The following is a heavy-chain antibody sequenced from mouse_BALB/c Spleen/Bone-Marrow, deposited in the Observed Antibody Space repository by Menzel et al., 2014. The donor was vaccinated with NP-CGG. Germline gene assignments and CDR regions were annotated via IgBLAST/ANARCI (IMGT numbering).Heavy chain of an antibody. CDR1: GFTFSSYA. CDR2: ISSGGST. V-gene: IGHV5-6-5*01. D-gene: IGHD1-1*01. CDR3: ARGDYYGSSFYWYFDV. J-gene: IGHJ1*01. Sequence: EVKLVESGGGLVKPGGSLKLSCAASGFTFSSYAMSWVRQTPEKRLEWVASISSGGSTYYPDSVKGRFTISRDNARNILYLQVSRMRSEDTAMYYCARGDYYGSSFYWYFDVWGAGTTVTVSS.